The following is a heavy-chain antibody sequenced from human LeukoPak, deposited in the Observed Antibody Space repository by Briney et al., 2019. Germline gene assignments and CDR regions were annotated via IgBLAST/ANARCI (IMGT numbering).Heavy chain of an antibody. D-gene: IGHD3-16*02. CDR3: AKDPPVLIGETDQDY. J-gene: IGHJ4*02. CDR1: GFTFSSYA. Sequence: GGSLRLSCAASGFTFSSYAMSWVRQAPGKGLEWVSAISGSGGSTYYADSVKGRFTISRDNSKTTLYLQMNSLRAEDTAVYYCAKDPPVLIGETDQDYWGQGTLVTVSS. CDR2: ISGSGGST. V-gene: IGHV3-23*01.